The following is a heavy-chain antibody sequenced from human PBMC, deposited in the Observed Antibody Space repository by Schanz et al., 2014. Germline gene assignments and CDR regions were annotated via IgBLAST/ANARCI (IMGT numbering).Heavy chain of an antibody. J-gene: IGHJ4*02. Sequence: EVHLLDSGGGLVQPGGSLRLSCAASGFTFSSYAMSWVRQAPGKGLEWVSAISGSGGSTYYADSVKGRFTISRDNSKNTLYLQMNSLRAEDTAMYYCVREGSTTPVAGLRSFDWLGRFDYWGQGALVTVSS. CDR1: GFTFSSYA. CDR3: VREGSTTPVAGLRSFDWLGRFDY. V-gene: IGHV3-23*01. CDR2: ISGSGGST. D-gene: IGHD3-9*01.